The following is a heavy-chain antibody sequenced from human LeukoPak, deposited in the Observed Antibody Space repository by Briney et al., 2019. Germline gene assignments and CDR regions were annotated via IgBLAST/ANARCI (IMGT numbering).Heavy chain of an antibody. CDR3: ARGRAAYSGSYFDY. CDR2: INHSGST. CDR1: GGSLSGYY. Sequence: SETLPLTCAVYGGSLSGYYWSWIRQPPGKGLEWIGEINHSGSTNYNPSLKSRVTISVDTSKNQFSLKLSSVTAADTAVYYCARGRAAYSGSYFDYWGQGTLVTVSS. J-gene: IGHJ4*02. V-gene: IGHV4-34*01. D-gene: IGHD1-26*01.